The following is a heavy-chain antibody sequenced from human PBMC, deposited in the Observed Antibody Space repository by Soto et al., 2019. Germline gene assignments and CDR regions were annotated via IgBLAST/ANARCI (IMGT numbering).Heavy chain of an antibody. D-gene: IGHD2-21*01. CDR3: AMVHVMVVVARSFEY. J-gene: IGHJ4*01. V-gene: IGHV4-38-2*02. CDR1: GYSNSSGSY. CDR2: IYHGGTT. Sequence: SKTLSRTCTVSGYSNSSGSYWGCIRQPPGKGPELISSIYHGGTTFYNPSLKSRITISVDTSNNQFSLKLTSVTAADTAVYYCAMVHVMVVVARSFEYWGQGTLVTV.